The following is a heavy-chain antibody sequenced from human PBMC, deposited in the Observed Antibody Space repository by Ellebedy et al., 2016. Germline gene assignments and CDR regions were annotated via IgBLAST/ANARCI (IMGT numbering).Heavy chain of an antibody. D-gene: IGHD5-12*01. CDR3: AKPIRAYEDYFDY. J-gene: IGHJ4*02. Sequence: GGSLRLSXAASGFTFSSYGMHWVRQAPGKGLEWVAVIWYDGSNKYYADSVKGRFTISRDNSKNTLYLQMNSLRGEDTAVYYCAKPIRAYEDYFDYWGQGTLVTVSS. V-gene: IGHV3-33*06. CDR2: IWYDGSNK. CDR1: GFTFSSYG.